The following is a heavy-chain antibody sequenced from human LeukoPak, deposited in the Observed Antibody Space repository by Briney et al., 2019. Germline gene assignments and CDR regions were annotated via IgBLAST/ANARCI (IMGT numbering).Heavy chain of an antibody. CDR3: ARYTIVPAAIFDYYYYMDV. Sequence: SETLSLTCAVSGGSFSGYYWSWIRQPPGKGLEWIGYIYYSGSTDYNPSLKSRVTISVDTSKNQFSLKLSSVTAADTAVYYCARYTIVPAAIFDYYYYMDVWGKGTTVTVSS. CDR2: IYYSGST. CDR1: GGSFSGYY. J-gene: IGHJ6*03. V-gene: IGHV4-59*08. D-gene: IGHD2-2*01.